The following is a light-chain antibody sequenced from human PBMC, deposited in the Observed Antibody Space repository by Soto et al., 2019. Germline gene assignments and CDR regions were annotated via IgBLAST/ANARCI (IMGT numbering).Light chain of an antibody. V-gene: IGKV3-20*01. CDR2: DVS. CDR3: QQYGNSPQT. CDR1: QSVSSDY. J-gene: IGKJ1*01. Sequence: EIVLTQSPGTLSLSPGERATLSCRASQSVSSDYLAWYQQKPGQAPRLLIYDVSSRASGSPDRFSGSGSGTDFTLTIGRLEPEDFAVYYCQQYGNSPQTFGQGTKVDIK.